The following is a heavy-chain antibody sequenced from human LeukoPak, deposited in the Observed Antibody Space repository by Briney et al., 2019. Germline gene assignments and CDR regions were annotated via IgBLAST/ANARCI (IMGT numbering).Heavy chain of an antibody. Sequence: GASVKVSCKASGGTFSSYAISWVRQAPGQGLEWMGGIIPIFGTANYAQKFQGRVTITADESTSTAYMELSSLRSEDTAVYYCARGSGSYYNPYYYHYYMDVWGKGTTVTISS. CDR2: IIPIFGTA. J-gene: IGHJ6*03. CDR3: ARGSGSYYNPYYYHYYMDV. CDR1: GGTFSSYA. D-gene: IGHD3-10*01. V-gene: IGHV1-69*13.